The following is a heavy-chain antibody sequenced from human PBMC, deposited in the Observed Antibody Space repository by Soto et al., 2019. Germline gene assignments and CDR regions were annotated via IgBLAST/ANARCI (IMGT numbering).Heavy chain of an antibody. CDR3: ARDSGAASATWLDH. V-gene: IGHV3-33*01. CDR1: GFSFNTHG. CDR2: IWHDGSNK. D-gene: IGHD7-27*01. J-gene: IGHJ5*02. Sequence: QVHLVESGGGVVQPGRSLRLSCAASGFSFNTHGMHWVRQAPGKGLEWVAVIWHDGSNKYYGDSVKGRFTISRENSKNSLSLQMHSLGAEDTAIYYCARDSGAASATWLDHRGQGTLVTVSS.